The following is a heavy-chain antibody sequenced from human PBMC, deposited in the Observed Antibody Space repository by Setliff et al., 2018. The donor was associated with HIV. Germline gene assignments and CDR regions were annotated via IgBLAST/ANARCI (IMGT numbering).Heavy chain of an antibody. Sequence: GGSLRLSCAASGFIFSGSAMHWVRQAPGKGLEWVSSISSSSAYIYYADSVKGRFTLSRDNSKNTLYLQMNSLRAEDTAVYYCAKAPYGDGYYYYYMDVWGKGTTVTVSS. CDR3: AKAPYGDGYYYYYMDV. J-gene: IGHJ6*03. V-gene: IGHV3-21*01. D-gene: IGHD4-17*01. CDR1: GFIFSGSA. CDR2: ISSSSAYI.